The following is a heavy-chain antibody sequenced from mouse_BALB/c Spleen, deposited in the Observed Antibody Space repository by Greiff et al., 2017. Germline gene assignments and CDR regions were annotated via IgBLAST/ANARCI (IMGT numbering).Heavy chain of an antibody. CDR1: GFSLTSYG. Sequence: QVQLKESGPSLVQPSQSLSITCTVSGFSLTSYGVHWVRQSPGKGLEWLGVIWRGGSTDYNAAFMSRLSITKDNSKSQVFFKMNSLQADDTAIYYCAKDGIYYDYFYAMDYWGQGTSVTVSS. CDR3: AKDGIYYDYFYAMDY. V-gene: IGHV2-5-1*01. CDR2: IWRGGST. J-gene: IGHJ4*01. D-gene: IGHD2-4*01.